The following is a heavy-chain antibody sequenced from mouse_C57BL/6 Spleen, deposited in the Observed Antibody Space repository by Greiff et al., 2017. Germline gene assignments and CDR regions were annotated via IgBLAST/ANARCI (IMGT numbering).Heavy chain of an antibody. CDR1: GYTFTDYY. CDR2: IGPGSGST. D-gene: IGHD1-1*01. V-gene: IGHV1-77*01. J-gene: IGHJ4*01. CDR3: EREGVYYYGSKGRYYAMDY. Sequence: VQLQQSGAELVKPGASVKISCKASGYTFTDYYINWVKQRPGQGLEWIGKIGPGSGSTYYNEKFKGKATLTADKSSSTSYMQLSSLTSEDSAVYFCEREGVYYYGSKGRYYAMDYWGKGTSVTVSS.